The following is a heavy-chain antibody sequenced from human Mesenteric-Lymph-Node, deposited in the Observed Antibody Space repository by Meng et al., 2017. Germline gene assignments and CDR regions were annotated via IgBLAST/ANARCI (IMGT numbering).Heavy chain of an antibody. Sequence: VQPVQSGAEGKKPGSSVKGSCTASGGTFSSYAISWVRQAPGQGLEWMGGIIPIFGTANYAQKFQGRVTITADKSTSTAYMELSSLRSEDTAVYYCASADSSSWYYFDYWGQGTLVTVSS. J-gene: IGHJ4*02. V-gene: IGHV1-69*06. CDR3: ASADSSSWYYFDY. CDR1: GGTFSSYA. CDR2: IIPIFGTA. D-gene: IGHD6-13*01.